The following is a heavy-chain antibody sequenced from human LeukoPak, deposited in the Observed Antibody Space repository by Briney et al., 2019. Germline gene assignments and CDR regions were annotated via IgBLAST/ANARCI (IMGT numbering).Heavy chain of an antibody. CDR2: INYNGAIT. CDR1: GFTFVDYG. V-gene: IGHV3-20*04. Sequence: GGSLRLSCATSGFTFVDYGLSWVPGAPGEGVEWLCAINYNGAITDYADSVKGRFTISRDNAKNSLYLRMDSLRAEDTAVYYCARDRLGPSFSVSHFDLWGQGTLVTVSS. D-gene: IGHD3-3*02. J-gene: IGHJ4*02. CDR3: ARDRLGPSFSVSHFDL.